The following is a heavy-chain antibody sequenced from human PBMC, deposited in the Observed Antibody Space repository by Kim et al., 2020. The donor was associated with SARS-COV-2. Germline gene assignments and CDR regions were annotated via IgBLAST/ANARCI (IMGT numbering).Heavy chain of an antibody. D-gene: IGHD3-10*01. V-gene: IGHV1-46*01. Sequence: SYAPKIQDRVTMTRDTSTSTVYMGLTSLTSEDTAVYFCARSLGWFGEFDYWGQGTQVTVSS. J-gene: IGHJ4*02. CDR3: ARSLGWFGEFDY.